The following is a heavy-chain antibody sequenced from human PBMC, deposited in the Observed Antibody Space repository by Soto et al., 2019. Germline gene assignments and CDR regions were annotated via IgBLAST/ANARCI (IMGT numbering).Heavy chain of an antibody. V-gene: IGHV3-20*04. CDR1: GFTFDGYG. CDR3: ARGRHCSMFFFSHYYYYAMVV. D-gene: IGHD2-2*01. CDR2: INWNDGST. J-gene: IGHJ6*02. Sequence: PGGSLRLSCAASGFTFDGYGMNWVRQAPGKGLEWVSGINWNDGSTGYADSVKGRFTISRDNAKNSLYLQMISLRAEDTALYYCARGRHCSMFFFSHYYYYAMVVRGQGPTVTV.